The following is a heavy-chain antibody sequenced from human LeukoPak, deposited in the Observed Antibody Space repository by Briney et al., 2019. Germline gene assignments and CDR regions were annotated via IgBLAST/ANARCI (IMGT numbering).Heavy chain of an antibody. CDR3: ARKGGVYYYGMDV. Sequence: GGSLRLSCAASGFTFSSYAMHWVRQAPGKGLEWVAVISYDGSNKYYAGSVKGRFTISRDNSKNTLYLQMNSLRTEDTAVYYCARKGGVYYYGMDVWGQGTTVTVSS. V-gene: IGHV3-30-3*01. CDR1: GFTFSSYA. D-gene: IGHD3-10*01. J-gene: IGHJ6*02. CDR2: ISYDGSNK.